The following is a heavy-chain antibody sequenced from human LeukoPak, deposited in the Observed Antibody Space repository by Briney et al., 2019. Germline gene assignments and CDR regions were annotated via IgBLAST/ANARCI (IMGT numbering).Heavy chain of an antibody. J-gene: IGHJ3*02. CDR1: GYTFTSYY. D-gene: IGHD3-22*01. V-gene: IGHV1-46*01. CDR3: ARSRITMIVRGDAFDI. CDR2: INPSGGST. Sequence: ASVKVSCKASGYTFTSYYMHWVRQAPGQGLEWMGIINPSGGSTSYAQKFQGRVTMIRGTSTSTVYMELSSLRSEDTAVYYCARSRITMIVRGDAFDIWGQGTMVTVSS.